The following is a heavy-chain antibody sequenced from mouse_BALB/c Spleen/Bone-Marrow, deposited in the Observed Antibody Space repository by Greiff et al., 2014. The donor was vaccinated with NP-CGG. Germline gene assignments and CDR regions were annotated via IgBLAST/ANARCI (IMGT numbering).Heavy chain of an antibody. Sequence: VQLQQPGPDLVKPSQSLSLTCTVTGYSITSGYSWHWIRQSPGNKLEWMGYIHYSGTTNYNPSLKSRISITRDTSKNQFFLQLNSVTTEDTATYYCARRNGNYYFDYWGQGTTLTVSS. CDR1: GYSITSGYS. CDR3: ARRNGNYYFDY. J-gene: IGHJ2*01. V-gene: IGHV3-1*02. CDR2: IHYSGTT. D-gene: IGHD2-1*01.